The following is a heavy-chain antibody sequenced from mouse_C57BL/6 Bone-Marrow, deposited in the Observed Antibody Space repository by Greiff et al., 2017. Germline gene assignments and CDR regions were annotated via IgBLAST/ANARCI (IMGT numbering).Heavy chain of an antibody. CDR2: ISSGSGTI. J-gene: IGHJ3*01. CDR3: AVQFAY. CDR1: GFNFSDYG. Sequence: DVKLVESGGGLVKPGGSLKLSCAASGFNFSDYGMHWVRQAPEKGLEWVAYISSGSGTIYYADTVKGRFTISRDNTKDTLFLQMTSLRSADTSMYYCAVQFAYWGQGTLVTVSA. V-gene: IGHV5-17*01.